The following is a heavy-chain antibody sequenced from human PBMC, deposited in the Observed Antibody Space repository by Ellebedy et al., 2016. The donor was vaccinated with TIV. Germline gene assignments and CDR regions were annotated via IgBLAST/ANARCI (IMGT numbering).Heavy chain of an antibody. J-gene: IGHJ4*02. V-gene: IGHV3-7*01. CDR2: IKEDGSEK. D-gene: IGHD5-12*01. CDR3: AWGSGYDRGFDY. Sequence: GGSLRLSXAASGFTFSSYWMSWVRQAPGKGLEWVANIKEDGSEKYYVDSVKGRFTISRDNAKNSLYLQMNSLRVEDTAVYYCAWGSGYDRGFDYWGQGTLVTVSS. CDR1: GFTFSSYW.